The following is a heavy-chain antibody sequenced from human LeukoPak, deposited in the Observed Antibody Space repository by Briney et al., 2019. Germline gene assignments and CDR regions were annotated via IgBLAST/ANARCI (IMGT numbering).Heavy chain of an antibody. D-gene: IGHD1-26*01. Sequence: PGGSLRLSCAASGFTFSTYGMHWVRQAPGKGLEWVAVISHDGSNKYYADSVKGRFTISRDNSKNTLYLQMSSLRAEDTAVYYCAKDSRSGSYYFDYWGQGTLVAVSS. CDR2: ISHDGSNK. J-gene: IGHJ4*02. CDR1: GFTFSTYG. V-gene: IGHV3-30*18. CDR3: AKDSRSGSYYFDY.